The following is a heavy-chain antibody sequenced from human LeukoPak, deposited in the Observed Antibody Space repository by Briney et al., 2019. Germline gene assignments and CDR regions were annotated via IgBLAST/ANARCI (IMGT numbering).Heavy chain of an antibody. Sequence: GGSLRLSCAPSGFTFSSFWMSWVRQAPGKGLEWVANIKQDASEKYYVDSVKGRLTISRDNAKNSLYLQMNSLRAEDTAVYYCARKAYGLDVWGKGTTVTVSS. J-gene: IGHJ6*04. CDR1: GFTFSSFW. CDR3: ARKAYGLDV. CDR2: IKQDASEK. V-gene: IGHV3-7*03.